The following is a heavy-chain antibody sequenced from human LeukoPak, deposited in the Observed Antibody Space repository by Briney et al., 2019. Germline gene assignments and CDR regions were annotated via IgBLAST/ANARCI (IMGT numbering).Heavy chain of an antibody. CDR3: ARDLVGYCSSTSCFDLGY. Sequence: ASVKVSCKASGYIFTGYYMHWVRQAPGQGLEWMGWINPNSGGTNYAQKFQGRVTMTRDTSISTAYMELSRLRSDDTAVYYCARDLVGYCSSTSCFDLGYWGQGTLVTVSS. CDR1: GYIFTGYY. J-gene: IGHJ4*02. V-gene: IGHV1-2*02. D-gene: IGHD2-2*01. CDR2: INPNSGGT.